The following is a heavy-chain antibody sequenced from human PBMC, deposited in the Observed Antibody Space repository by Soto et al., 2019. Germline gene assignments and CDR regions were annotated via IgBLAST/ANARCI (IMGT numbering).Heavy chain of an antibody. V-gene: IGHV1-69*13. CDR1: GGTFSSYA. D-gene: IGHD2-2*02. J-gene: IGHJ5*02. CDR2: IIPIFGTA. CDR3: ARSGGSKLLYTNWFDP. Sequence: SVKVSCKASGGTFSSYAISWVRQAPGQGLEWMGGIIPIFGTANYAQKFQGRVTITADESTSTAYMELSSLRSEDTAVYYCARSGGSKLLYTNWFDPWGQGTLVTVYS.